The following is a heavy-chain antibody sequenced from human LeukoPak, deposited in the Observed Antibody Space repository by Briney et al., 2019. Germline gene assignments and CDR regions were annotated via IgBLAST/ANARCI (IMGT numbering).Heavy chain of an antibody. D-gene: IGHD3-3*01. J-gene: IGHJ4*02. CDR2: IIPIFGTA. CDR3: ARLVDFWSGYATGGFDY. Sequence: SVKVSCKASGGTFSSYAISWVRQAPGQGLEWMGGIIPIFGTANYAQKFQGRVTITADESTSTAYKELSSLRSEDTAVYYCARLVDFWSGYATGGFDYWGQGTLVTVSS. V-gene: IGHV1-69*13. CDR1: GGTFSSYA.